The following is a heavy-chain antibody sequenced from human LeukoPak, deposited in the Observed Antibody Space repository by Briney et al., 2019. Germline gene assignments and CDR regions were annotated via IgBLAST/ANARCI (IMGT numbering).Heavy chain of an antibody. V-gene: IGHV7-4-1*02. CDR2: INTNTGNP. D-gene: IGHD2-2*02. CDR1: GYTFTSYG. J-gene: IGHJ4*02. CDR3: ARESISGRRASDY. Sequence: GASVKVSCKASGYTFTSYGISWVRQAPGQGLEWMGWINTNTGNPMYAQGFTGRFVFSLDTSVSTAYLQISSLKAEDTAVYYCARESISGRRASDYWGQGTLVTVSS.